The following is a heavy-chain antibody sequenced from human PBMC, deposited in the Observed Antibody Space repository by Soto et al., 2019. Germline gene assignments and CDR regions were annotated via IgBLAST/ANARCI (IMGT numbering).Heavy chain of an antibody. CDR3: ARDAYCSSTSCLDYYYYYMDV. V-gene: IGHV3-48*01. CDR1: GFTFSSYS. J-gene: IGHJ6*03. D-gene: IGHD2-2*01. CDR2: ISSSSSTI. Sequence: GGSLRLSCAASGFTFSSYSMNWVRQAPGKGLEWVSYISSSSSTIYYADSVKGRFTISRDNAKNSLYLQMNSLRAEDTAVYYCARDAYCSSTSCLDYYYYYMDVWGKGTTVTVSS.